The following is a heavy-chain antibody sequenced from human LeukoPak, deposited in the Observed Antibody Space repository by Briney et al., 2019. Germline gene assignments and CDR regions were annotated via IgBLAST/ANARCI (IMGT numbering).Heavy chain of an antibody. CDR3: ARVEGSSSLDYFDY. Sequence: SETLSLTRTVSGGSISSGDYYWSWIRQRPGMGLEWIVYIYYSRSTYYNPSLKSRVTISVDTSKNQFSLKLSSVTAAGTAVYYCARVEGSSSLDYFDYWGQGTLVTVSS. CDR1: GGSISSGDYY. D-gene: IGHD6-13*01. V-gene: IGHV4-30-4*01. CDR2: IYYSRST. J-gene: IGHJ4*02.